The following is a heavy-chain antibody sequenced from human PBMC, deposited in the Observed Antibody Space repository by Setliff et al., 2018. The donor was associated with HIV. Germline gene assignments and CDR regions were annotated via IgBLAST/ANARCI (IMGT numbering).Heavy chain of an antibody. Sequence: PSETLSLTCTVSGGSISSYYWSWIRQPPGKGLEWIGYIYTSGSVNYNPSLNSRVTISVDTSKNQFSLKLRSVTAADTAVYYCARQERFGELIDSWGQGTLVTVSS. J-gene: IGHJ4*02. CDR1: GGSISSYY. V-gene: IGHV4-4*09. CDR3: ARQERFGELIDS. D-gene: IGHD3-10*01. CDR2: IYTSGSV.